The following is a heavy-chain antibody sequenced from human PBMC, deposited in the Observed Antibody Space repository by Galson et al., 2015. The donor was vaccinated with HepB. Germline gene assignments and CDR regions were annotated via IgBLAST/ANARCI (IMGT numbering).Heavy chain of an antibody. V-gene: IGHV3-64D*06. CDR2: ISSNGGST. Sequence: SLRLSCAASGFTFSSYAMHWVRQAPGKGLEYVSSISSNGGSTYYSDSVKGRFTISRDNSKNTLYLQMSSLRSKDTAVYYCVKGVTMVRGAFNNWFDPWGQGTLVTVSS. CDR3: VKGVTMVRGAFNNWFDP. D-gene: IGHD3-10*01. J-gene: IGHJ5*02. CDR1: GFTFSSYA.